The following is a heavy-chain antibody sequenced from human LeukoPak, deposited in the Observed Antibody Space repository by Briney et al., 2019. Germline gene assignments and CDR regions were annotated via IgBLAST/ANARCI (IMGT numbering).Heavy chain of an antibody. V-gene: IGHV1-46*03. CDR1: GYTFTSYY. CDR2: INPSGGST. D-gene: IGHD3-9*01. Sequence: GASVKVSCKASGYTFTSYYMHWVRQAPGQGLEWMGIINPSGGSTSYAQKFQGRVTMTRYTSTSTVYMELSSLRSEDTAVYYCARADYDILTGYYNSWFDPWGQGTLVTVSS. J-gene: IGHJ5*02. CDR3: ARADYDILTGYYNSWFDP.